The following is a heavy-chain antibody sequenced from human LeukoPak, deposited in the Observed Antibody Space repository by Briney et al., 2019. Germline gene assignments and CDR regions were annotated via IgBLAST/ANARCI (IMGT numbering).Heavy chain of an antibody. V-gene: IGHV1-2*06. CDR3: ARVSTMVRGVMTFDP. D-gene: IGHD3-10*01. J-gene: IGHJ5*02. CDR2: INPNSGGT. CDR1: GYIFTGHY. Sequence: ASVKVSGKASGYIFTGHYMNWVRQVPGQGLEWMGRINPNSGGTNYAQKFQGRVTMTRDTSISTAYMELSRLRSDDTAVYYCARVSTMVRGVMTFDPWGQGTLVTVSS.